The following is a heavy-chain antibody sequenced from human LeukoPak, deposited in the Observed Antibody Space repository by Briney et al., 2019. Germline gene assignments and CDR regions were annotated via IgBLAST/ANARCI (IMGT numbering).Heavy chain of an antibody. D-gene: IGHD6-19*01. Sequence: GGSLRLSCAGSGFTFDDYGTSWVRQAPGKGLEWVAGINWNGGSTGYADSVKGRFTISRDNAKNSLYLQMSSLRAEDTALYYCARGDSSGWYFDYWGQGTLVTVSS. J-gene: IGHJ4*02. CDR2: INWNGGST. CDR3: ARGDSSGWYFDY. CDR1: GFTFDDYG. V-gene: IGHV3-20*04.